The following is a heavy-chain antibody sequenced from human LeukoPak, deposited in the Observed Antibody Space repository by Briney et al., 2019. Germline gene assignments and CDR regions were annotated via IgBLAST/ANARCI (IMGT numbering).Heavy chain of an antibody. J-gene: IGHJ4*02. CDR1: GFTFSSYS. CDR3: ARERGGGGWQQLVYFDY. V-gene: IGHV3-21*01. CDR2: ISSSSSSYI. D-gene: IGHD6-13*01. Sequence: GGSLRLSCAASGFTFSSYSMNWVRQAPGKGLEWVSSISSSSSSYIYYADSVKGRFTISRDNARNSLYLQMNSLRAEDTAVYYCARERGGGGWQQLVYFDYWGQGTLVTVSS.